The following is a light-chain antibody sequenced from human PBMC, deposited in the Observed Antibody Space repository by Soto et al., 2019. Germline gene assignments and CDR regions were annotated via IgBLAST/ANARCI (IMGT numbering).Light chain of an antibody. Sequence: QSALTQPPSASGSPGQSITISCTGTSSDAGGYNFVSWYQQHPGKAPKLMIYEVTKRPSGVPDRFSGSKSGNTASLTVSGLQAEDEADYYCSTCAGGNDFVVFGGGTKLTVL. CDR2: EVT. CDR1: SSDAGGYNF. J-gene: IGLJ2*01. CDR3: STCAGGNDFVV. V-gene: IGLV2-8*01.